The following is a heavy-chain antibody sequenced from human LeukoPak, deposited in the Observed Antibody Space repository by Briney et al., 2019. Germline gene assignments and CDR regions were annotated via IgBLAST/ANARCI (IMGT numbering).Heavy chain of an antibody. V-gene: IGHV3-30-3*01. CDR3: AKDLLGQQLVKGGFDY. CDR1: GFTFSSYA. CDR2: ISYDGSNK. J-gene: IGHJ4*02. Sequence: PGGSLRLSCAASGFTFSSYAMHWVRQAPGKGLEWVAVISYDGSNKYYADSVKGRFTISRDNSKNTLYLQMNSLRAEDTAVYYCAKDLLGQQLVKGGFDYWGQGTLVTVSS. D-gene: IGHD6-13*01.